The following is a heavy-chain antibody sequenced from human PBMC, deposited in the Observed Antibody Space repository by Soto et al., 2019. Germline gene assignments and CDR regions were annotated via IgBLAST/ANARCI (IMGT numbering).Heavy chain of an antibody. D-gene: IGHD3-22*01. V-gene: IGHV4-30-2*01. CDR1: GGSISSGGYS. CDR3: ARDSSGYYIFDY. J-gene: IGHJ4*02. Sequence: LSLTCAVSGGSISSGGYSWSWIRQPPGKGLEWIGYIYHSGSTYYNPSLKSRVTISVDRSKDQFSLKLSSVTAADTAVYYCARDSSGYYIFDYWGQGTLVTVSS. CDR2: IYHSGST.